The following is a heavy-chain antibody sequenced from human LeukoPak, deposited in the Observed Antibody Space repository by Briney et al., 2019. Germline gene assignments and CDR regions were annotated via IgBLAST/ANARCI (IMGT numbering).Heavy chain of an antibody. CDR1: GGSISSGDYY. D-gene: IGHD5-12*01. J-gene: IGHJ4*02. Sequence: SETLSLTCTVSGGSISSGDYYWSWIRQPPGKGLEWIGYIYYSGSTYYNPSLKRRVTISVDTSKNQFSLKLSSVTAADTAVYYCARDASGYGYYFDYWGQGTLVIVSS. V-gene: IGHV4-30-4*01. CDR2: IYYSGST. CDR3: ARDASGYGYYFDY.